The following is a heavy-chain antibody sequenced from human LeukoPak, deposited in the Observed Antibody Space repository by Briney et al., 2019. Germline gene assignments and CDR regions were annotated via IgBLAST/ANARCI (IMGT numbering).Heavy chain of an antibody. CDR2: LHADGVEQ. J-gene: IGHJ5*02. V-gene: IGHV3-7*01. D-gene: IGHD2-2*03. CDR3: ARDKNGLTWFDP. CDR1: GFSLSGYW. Sequence: PGGSLRLSCAASGFSLSGYWMTWVRQAPGKGLEWVARLHADGVEQNYVDSVTGRFTMSRDNAKNSLDLQINSLRAEDTAVYYCARDKNGLTWFDPWGQGTLVTVSS.